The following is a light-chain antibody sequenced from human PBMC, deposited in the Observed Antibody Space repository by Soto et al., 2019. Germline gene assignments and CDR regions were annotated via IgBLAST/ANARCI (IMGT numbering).Light chain of an antibody. CDR2: GAS. J-gene: IGKJ1*01. CDR1: ESVSTTY. Sequence: EVVLTQSPGTLSLSRGERATLSCRASESVSTTYLAWYQQKPGQAPRLVIYGASSRATGIPDRFSGSGSGTDFTLTISRLEPEDFAVYYCQQYGSSPQTFGQGTKVDIK. CDR3: QQYGSSPQT. V-gene: IGKV3-20*01.